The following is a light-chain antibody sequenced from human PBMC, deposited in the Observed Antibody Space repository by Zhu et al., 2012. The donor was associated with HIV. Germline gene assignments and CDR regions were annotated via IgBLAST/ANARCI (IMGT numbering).Light chain of an antibody. CDR1: ESVRTN. J-gene: IGKJ1*01. Sequence: EIVMMQSPATLSVSPGERGTLSCRASESVRTNLAWYQQKPGQPPRLLISRASTRATAIPDRFSGSGFGTEFTLTISSLQSEDFAVYYCQQYHNWPPTFGQGPRWKS. CDR2: RAS. CDR3: QQYHNWPPT. V-gene: IGKV3-15*01.